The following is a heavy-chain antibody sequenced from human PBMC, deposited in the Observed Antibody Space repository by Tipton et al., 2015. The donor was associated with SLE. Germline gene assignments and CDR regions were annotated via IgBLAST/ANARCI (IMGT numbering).Heavy chain of an antibody. V-gene: IGHV1-8*01. CDR3: ARGGSGSYLVLVY. CDR1: GYTFTSYD. Sequence: QLVQSGAEVKRPGASVKVSCKASGYTFTSYDINWVRQATGQGLEWMGWMNPNSGNTGYAQKFQGRVTMTRDTSISTAYMELSRLRSDETVVYYCARGGSGSYLVLVYWGQVPLVTVSS. CDR2: MNPNSGNT. D-gene: IGHD3-3*01. J-gene: IGHJ4*02.